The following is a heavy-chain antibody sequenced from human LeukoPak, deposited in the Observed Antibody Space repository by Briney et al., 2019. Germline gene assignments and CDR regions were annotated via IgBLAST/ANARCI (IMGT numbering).Heavy chain of an antibody. D-gene: IGHD6-13*01. CDR3: ALSSSGHNWFDP. V-gene: IGHV1-8*03. CDR2: MNPNSGNT. CDR1: GYTFTSYD. J-gene: IGHJ5*02. Sequence: ASVKVSCKASGYTFTSYDINWVRQATGQGLEWMGWMNPNSGNTGYAQKFQGRVTITRNTSISTAYMELRSLRSDDTAVYYCALSSSGHNWFDPWGQGTLVTVSS.